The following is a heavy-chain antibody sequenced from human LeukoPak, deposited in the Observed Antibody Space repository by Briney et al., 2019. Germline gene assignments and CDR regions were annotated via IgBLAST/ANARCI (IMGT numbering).Heavy chain of an antibody. CDR2: IYIGVST. J-gene: IGHJ6*02. Sequence: YMSWVRQXXGKGVEGGSVIYIGVSTYYADSVQCRFAISRHNSKNTLYLQMNSLIAEDTAVYYCAYGGNSIYYYYGMDVWGQGTTVTVSS. CDR3: AYGGNSIYYYYGMDV. CDR1: Y. V-gene: IGHV3-53*04. D-gene: IGHD4-23*01.